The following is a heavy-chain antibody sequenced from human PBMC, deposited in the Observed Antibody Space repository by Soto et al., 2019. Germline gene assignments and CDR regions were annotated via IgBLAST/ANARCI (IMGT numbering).Heavy chain of an antibody. V-gene: IGHV4-34*09. J-gene: IGHJ6*02. D-gene: IGHD2-15*01. CDR3: ARDQSNIVVVVAAPPNGMDV. CDR1: GGSFSGYY. CDR2: INHSGST. Sequence: ASETLSLTCAVYGGSFSGYYWSWIRQPPGKGLEWIGEINHSGSTYYNPSLKSRVTISVDTSKNQFSLKLSSVTAADTAVYYCARDQSNIVVVVAAPPNGMDVWGQGTTVTVSS.